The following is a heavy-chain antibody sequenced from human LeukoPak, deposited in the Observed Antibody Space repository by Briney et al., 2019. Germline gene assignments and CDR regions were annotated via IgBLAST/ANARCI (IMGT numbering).Heavy chain of an antibody. J-gene: IGHJ3*02. CDR3: ARAHRVRDFDWLSGAFDM. Sequence: SETLSLTCAVYGGSFSGYYWSWIRQPPGKGLEWIGEINHSGNTNYNPSIKSRVTISIDTSKNQVSLKLSSVTAADAAVYYCARAHRVRDFDWLSGAFDMWGQGTTVTVSS. CDR2: INHSGNT. V-gene: IGHV4-34*01. D-gene: IGHD3-9*01. CDR1: GGSFSGYY.